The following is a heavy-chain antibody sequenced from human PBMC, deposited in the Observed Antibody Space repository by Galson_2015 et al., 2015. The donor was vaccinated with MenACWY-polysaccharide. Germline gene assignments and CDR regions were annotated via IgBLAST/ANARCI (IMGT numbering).Heavy chain of an antibody. V-gene: IGHV3-23*01. CDR3: AKYISSVLSWFDS. J-gene: IGHJ5*01. CDR2: ISGTGDST. Sequence: SLRLSCAASGFTFISYAMNWVRQAPGKGLEWVSGISGTGDSTYYADSVKGRFTISRDNSKNALYLQMNSLRAEDTAVYYCAKYISSVLSWFDSWGPGTLVTVSS. CDR1: GFTFISYA. D-gene: IGHD3-22*01.